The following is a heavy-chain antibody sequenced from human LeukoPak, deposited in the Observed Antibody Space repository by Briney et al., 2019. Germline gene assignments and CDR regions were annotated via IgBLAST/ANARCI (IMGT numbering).Heavy chain of an antibody. J-gene: IGHJ4*02. Sequence: ASVKVSCKTSGYGFSTYGISWVRRAPGQGLEWLGWISVDNGNTNYAQKFQDRVTITTDTSTSTVYMELTSLKSDDTAVYYCARDRSNSEYWGQGTLVTVSS. D-gene: IGHD1-26*01. CDR1: GYGFSTYG. V-gene: IGHV1-18*01. CDR3: ARDRSNSEY. CDR2: ISVDNGNT.